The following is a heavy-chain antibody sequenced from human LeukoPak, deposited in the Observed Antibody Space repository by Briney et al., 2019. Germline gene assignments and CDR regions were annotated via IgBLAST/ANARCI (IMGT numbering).Heavy chain of an antibody. CDR2: IYHIGST. CDR1: GYSMSSGYY. V-gene: IGHV4-38-2*02. D-gene: IGHD2-8*01. J-gene: IGHJ4*02. Sequence: SATLSLTCTVSGYSMSSGYYWGWIRQPQGKGLEWIGSIYHIGSTCYNPSLKSRVTISIDTSKNQFSLNLSSVTAADTAVYYCARRRFVRGPDVVNPFDYWGQGTLVTVSS. CDR3: ARRRFVRGPDVVNPFDY.